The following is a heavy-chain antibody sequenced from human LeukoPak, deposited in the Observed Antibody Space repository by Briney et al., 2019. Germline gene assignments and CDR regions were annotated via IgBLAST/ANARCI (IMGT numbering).Heavy chain of an antibody. D-gene: IGHD2-2*01. CDR3: SRSVPYATLYYYCCMDF. CDR2: IYHSGST. Sequence: PSETLSLTCAVSGGSISGYYWSWIRQPPGKGLEWIGQIYHSGSTNYNPSLQSRVTISVDTSKNQFSLKPTSVTAADTAVYYLSRSVPYATLYYYCCMDFWGQGTTVSVSS. J-gene: IGHJ6*02. CDR1: GGSISGYY. V-gene: IGHV4-34*01.